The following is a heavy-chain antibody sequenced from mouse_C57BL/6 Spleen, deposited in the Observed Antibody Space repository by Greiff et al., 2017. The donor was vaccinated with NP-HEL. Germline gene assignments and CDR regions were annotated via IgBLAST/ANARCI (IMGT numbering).Heavy chain of an antibody. V-gene: IGHV1-69*01. Sequence: QVQLKQPGAELVMPGASVKLSCKASGYTFTSYWMHWVKQRPGQGLEWIGEIDPSDSYTNYNQKFKGKSTLTVDKSSSTAYMQLSSLTSEDSAVYYCARSPFNWNYFDYWGQGTTLTVSS. D-gene: IGHD4-1*02. CDR3: ARSPFNWNYFDY. J-gene: IGHJ2*01. CDR1: GYTFTSYW. CDR2: IDPSDSYT.